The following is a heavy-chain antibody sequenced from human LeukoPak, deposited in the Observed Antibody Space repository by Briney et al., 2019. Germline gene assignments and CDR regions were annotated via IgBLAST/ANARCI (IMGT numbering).Heavy chain of an antibody. D-gene: IGHD1-1*01. J-gene: IGHJ3*02. CDR1: GFTFSSYG. Sequence: GGSLRLSCAASGFTFSSYGMHWVRQAPGKGLEWVAVIWYDGSNKYYADSVKGRFAISRDNSKNKLYLQMNSLRVEDTAVYYCARGPLRGRAFDIWGQGTMVTVSS. CDR2: IWYDGSNK. CDR3: ARGPLRGRAFDI. V-gene: IGHV3-33*01.